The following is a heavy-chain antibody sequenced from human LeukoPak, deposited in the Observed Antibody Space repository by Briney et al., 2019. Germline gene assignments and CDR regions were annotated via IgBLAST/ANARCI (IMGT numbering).Heavy chain of an antibody. Sequence: QVQLQESGPGLVKPSETLSLTCTVSGASIRSHYWSWIRQPPGKGLEWIGYIFHSGSTHYNPPLKSRVTISVDTPKNQFSLKLSSVTAADTAVYYCATHPVGGSVDIWGQGTMVTVSS. J-gene: IGHJ3*02. CDR1: GASIRSHY. CDR2: IFHSGST. D-gene: IGHD3-10*01. CDR3: ATHPVGGSVDI. V-gene: IGHV4-59*11.